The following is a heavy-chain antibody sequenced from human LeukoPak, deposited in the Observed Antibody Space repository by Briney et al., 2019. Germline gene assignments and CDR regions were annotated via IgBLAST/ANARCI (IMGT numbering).Heavy chain of an antibody. V-gene: IGHV3-30-3*01. CDR3: ARPGENYYGSGNWLLPFDY. CDR1: GFDFTDFP. Sequence: GGSLRLSCVAPGFDFTDFPMHWVRQAPGKGLEWLASVSFDGGDKKYAASVKGRFTISRDNSKNTVYLQLNSLRPDDTAVYYCARPGENYYGSGNWLLPFDYWGQGTLVTVSS. CDR2: VSFDGGDK. J-gene: IGHJ4*02. D-gene: IGHD3-10*01.